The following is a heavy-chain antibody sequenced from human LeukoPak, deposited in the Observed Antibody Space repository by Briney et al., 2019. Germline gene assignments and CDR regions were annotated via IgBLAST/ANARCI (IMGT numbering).Heavy chain of an antibody. V-gene: IGHV1-18*01. CDR3: ALNTLSSRYMDAFDI. Sequence: ASVKVSCKASGYIFTSYEITWVRQAPGQGLEWMGWISPYLGNTNYAQKLQDRVTMTTDTSTNTAYLELRSLRSDDTAVYYCALNTLSSRYMDAFDIWGQGTMVTVSS. CDR1: GYIFTSYE. CDR2: ISPYLGNT. D-gene: IGHD3-22*01. J-gene: IGHJ3*02.